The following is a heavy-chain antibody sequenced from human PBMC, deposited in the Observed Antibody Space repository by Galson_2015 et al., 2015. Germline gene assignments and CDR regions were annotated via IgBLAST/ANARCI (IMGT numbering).Heavy chain of an antibody. CDR1: GFTFSSYG. CDR3: AKVRLGRMAENGMDV. D-gene: IGHD1-14*01. CDR2: ISYDGSNK. J-gene: IGHJ6*02. V-gene: IGHV3-30*18. Sequence: SLRLSCAASGFTFSSYGMHWVRQAPGKGLEWVAVISYDGSNKYYADSVKGRFTISRDNSKNTLYLQMNSLRAEDTAVYYCAKVRLGRMAENGMDVWGQGTTVTVSS.